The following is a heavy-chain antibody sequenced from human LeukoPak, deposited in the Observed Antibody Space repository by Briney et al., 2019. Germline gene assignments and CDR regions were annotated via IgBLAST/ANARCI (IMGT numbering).Heavy chain of an antibody. CDR1: GFTFSSYS. Sequence: PGGSLRLSCAASGFTFSSYSMNWVRQAPGKGLEWVSYISSSSSTIYYADSVKGRFTISRDNAKNSLYLQMNSLRAEDTVVYYCASNTVADYYYYYMDVWGKGTTVTVSS. V-gene: IGHV3-48*01. J-gene: IGHJ6*03. D-gene: IGHD4-23*01. CDR3: ASNTVADYYYYYMDV. CDR2: ISSSSSTI.